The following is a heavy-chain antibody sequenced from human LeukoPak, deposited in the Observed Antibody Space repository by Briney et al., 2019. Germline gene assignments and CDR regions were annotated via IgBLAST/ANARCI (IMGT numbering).Heavy chain of an antibody. CDR3: ARGHWFRAF. Sequence: SETLSLTCTVSGGSISSYYWSWIRQPPGKGLEWIGYIYYSGSTNYNPSLRGRVTISVDTSKNQFSLKMNSATAADTAIYYCARGHWFRAFWSRGTPVTVSS. J-gene: IGHJ4*02. CDR1: GGSISSYY. V-gene: IGHV4-59*12. CDR2: IYYSGST. D-gene: IGHD3-10*01.